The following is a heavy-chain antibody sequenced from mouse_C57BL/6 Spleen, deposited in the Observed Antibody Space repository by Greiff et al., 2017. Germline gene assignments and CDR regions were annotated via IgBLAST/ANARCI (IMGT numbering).Heavy chain of an antibody. J-gene: IGHJ2*01. CDR3: ARLYDGYYPDY. V-gene: IGHV5-17*01. D-gene: IGHD2-3*01. CDR1: GFTFSDYG. CDR2: LSSGSSTI. Sequence: EVKLMESGGGLVKPGGSLKLSCAASGFTFSDYGMHWVRQAPETGLEWVAYLSSGSSTIYYADTVKGRFTISRDNAKNTLFLQMTSLRSEDTAMYYCARLYDGYYPDYWGQGTTLTVSS.